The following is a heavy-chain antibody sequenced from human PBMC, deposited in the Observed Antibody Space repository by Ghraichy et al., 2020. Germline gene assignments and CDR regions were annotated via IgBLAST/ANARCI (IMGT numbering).Heavy chain of an antibody. Sequence: GESLNISCAASGFTFSSYAMSWVRQAPGKGLEWVSAISGSGGSTYYADSVKGRFTISRDNSKNTLYLQMNSLRAEDTAVYYCAKEPNRSIRVVPAGRGYGMDVWGQGTTVTVSS. CDR3: AKEPNRSIRVVPAGRGYGMDV. V-gene: IGHV3-23*01. J-gene: IGHJ6*02. CDR1: GFTFSSYA. D-gene: IGHD2-2*01. CDR2: ISGSGGST.